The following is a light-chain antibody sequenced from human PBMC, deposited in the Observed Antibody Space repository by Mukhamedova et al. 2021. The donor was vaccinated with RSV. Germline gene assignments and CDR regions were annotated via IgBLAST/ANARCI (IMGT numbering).Light chain of an antibody. CDR2: SVS. V-gene: IGLV2-18*02. J-gene: IGLJ3*02. CDR3: NSHRRGGTLV. Sequence: TVLRRMIYSVSIQASGVPDGFSGSKSGNTASMTISGFQAEDEADYYCNSHRRGGTLVFGGGTKLTVL.